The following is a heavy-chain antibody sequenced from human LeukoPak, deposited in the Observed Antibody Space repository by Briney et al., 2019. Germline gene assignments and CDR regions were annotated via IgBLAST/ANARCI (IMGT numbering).Heavy chain of an antibody. J-gene: IGHJ6*02. CDR2: ISGSSKHV. CDR1: GFTFSSYA. Sequence: GGSLRLSCAASGFTFSSYAMSWVRQAPGKGLEWVSSISGSSKHVYYGDLVKGRFTISRDNARNSLYLQMDSLRAEDTAVYYCARDRSSSWYGDYYGMDVWGQGTTVTVSS. D-gene: IGHD6-13*01. V-gene: IGHV3-21*01. CDR3: ARDRSSSWYGDYYGMDV.